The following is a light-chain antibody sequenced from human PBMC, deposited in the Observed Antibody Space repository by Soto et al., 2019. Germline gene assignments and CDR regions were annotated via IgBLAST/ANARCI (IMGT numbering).Light chain of an antibody. V-gene: IGLV1-40*01. Sequence: QSVLTHPPSVSGAPGQRVTISCTGNSSNIGAGFDVHWYQQLPGTAPKLLIYDNSNRPSGVPDRFSGSKSGTSASLAITGLQAEDGTDYYCQSYDSRLSAVVFGGGTQLTGL. CDR1: SSNIGAGFD. CDR3: QSYDSRLSAVV. CDR2: DNS. J-gene: IGLJ2*01.